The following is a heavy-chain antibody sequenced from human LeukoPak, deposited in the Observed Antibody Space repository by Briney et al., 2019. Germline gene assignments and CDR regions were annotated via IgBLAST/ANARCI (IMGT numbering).Heavy chain of an antibody. J-gene: IGHJ4*02. CDR3: ARDPDEWLLPIDY. CDR2: IKQDGSEK. D-gene: IGHD3-22*01. V-gene: IGHV3-7*01. Sequence: GGSLRLSCAASGFSFGNHAMSWVRQAPGKGLEWVANIKQDGSEKYYVDSVKGRFTISRDNAKDSLYLQMNSLRAEDTAVYYCARDPDEWLLPIDYWGQGTLVTVSS. CDR1: GFSFGNHA.